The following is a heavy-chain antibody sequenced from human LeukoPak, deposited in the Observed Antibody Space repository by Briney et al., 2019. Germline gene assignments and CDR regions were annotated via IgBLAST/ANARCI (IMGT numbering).Heavy chain of an antibody. CDR1: GGSISSYY. CDR3: AHSGSYYKLDY. CDR2: IYYSGSA. V-gene: IGHV4-59*01. Sequence: SETLSLTRTVSGGSISSYYWSWIRQPPGKGLEWIGYIYYSGSANYNPSLKSRVTISVDTSKNQFSLKLTSVTAADTAVYYCAHSGSYYKLDYWGQGTLVTVSS. J-gene: IGHJ4*02. D-gene: IGHD3-10*01.